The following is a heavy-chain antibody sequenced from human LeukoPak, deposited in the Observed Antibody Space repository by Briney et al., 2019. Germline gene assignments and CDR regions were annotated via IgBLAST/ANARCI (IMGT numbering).Heavy chain of an antibody. J-gene: IGHJ6*03. Sequence: SETLSLTCTVSGGSISSYYWSWIRQPAGKGLEWIGRIYTSGSTNYNPSLKSRVTMSVDTSKNQFSLTLSSVTAADPAVYYCARHIVDDRLIIKQYYYYYYMDVWGKGTTVTVPS. CDR1: GGSISSYY. D-gene: IGHD3-16*02. CDR2: IYTSGST. V-gene: IGHV4-4*07. CDR3: ARHIVDDRLIIKQYYYYYYMDV.